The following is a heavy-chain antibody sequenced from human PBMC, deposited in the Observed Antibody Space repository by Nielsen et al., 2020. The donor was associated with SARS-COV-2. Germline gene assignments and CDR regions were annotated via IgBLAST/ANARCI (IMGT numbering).Heavy chain of an antibody. Sequence: LKISCVASGFTFSSYEMSWVRQAPGKGLEWVSYTTSSGLSIYYADSVKGRFTISRDNAKNSLYLQMNSLRAEDTAVYYCARAKTTRVTIFGVVTPGAFDIWGQGTMVTVSS. J-gene: IGHJ3*02. CDR1: GFTFSSYE. V-gene: IGHV3-48*03. CDR2: TTSSGLSI. CDR3: ARAKTTRVTIFGVVTPGAFDI. D-gene: IGHD3-3*01.